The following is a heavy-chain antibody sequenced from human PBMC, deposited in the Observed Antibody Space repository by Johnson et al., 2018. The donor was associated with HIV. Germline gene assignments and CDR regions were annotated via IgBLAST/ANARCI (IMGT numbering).Heavy chain of an antibody. CDR1: GFTVSSNY. D-gene: IGHD6-19*01. CDR3: ARDAGQWLDDAFDI. CDR2: IYSGGST. V-gene: IGHV3-66*01. Sequence: VQLVESGGGLVQPGGSLRLSCAASGFTVSSNYMSWVRQAPEKGLAWVSVIYSGGSTYYADSVQGRFTISRDNSKNTLYLQMNSLRAEDTAVYYCARDAGQWLDDAFDIWDQGTMVTVSS. J-gene: IGHJ3*02.